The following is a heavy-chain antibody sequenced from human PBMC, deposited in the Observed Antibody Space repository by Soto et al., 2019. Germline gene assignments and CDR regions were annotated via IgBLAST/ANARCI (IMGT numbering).Heavy chain of an antibody. Sequence: PSETLSLTCAVSGGSISSSNLWSWVRQPPGKGLEWIGEIYHSGSTNYNPSLKSRVTISVDTSKNQFSLKLSSVTAADTAVYYCARHLPAMVRGVSNFDYWGQGTLVTVSS. J-gene: IGHJ4*02. V-gene: IGHV4-4*02. CDR2: IYHSGST. CDR1: GGSISSSNL. D-gene: IGHD3-10*01. CDR3: ARHLPAMVRGVSNFDY.